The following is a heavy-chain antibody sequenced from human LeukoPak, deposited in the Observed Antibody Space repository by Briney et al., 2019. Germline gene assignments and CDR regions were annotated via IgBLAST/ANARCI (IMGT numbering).Heavy chain of an antibody. CDR2: IRGSGGST. V-gene: IGHV3-23*01. CDR3: AREARITIYPI. D-gene: IGHD3-3*01. Sequence: SGXXXSSYXXXXXRXAPXXXXEGVSAIRGSGGSTYYADSVKGRFTISRDNSKNTLYLQMNSLRAEDTAVYYCAREARITIYPIWGQGTMVTVSS. J-gene: IGHJ3*02. CDR1: GXXXSSYX.